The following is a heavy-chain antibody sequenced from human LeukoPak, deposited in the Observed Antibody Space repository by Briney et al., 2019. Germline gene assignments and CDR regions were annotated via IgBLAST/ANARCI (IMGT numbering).Heavy chain of an antibody. CDR1: GFTFSSYA. CDR3: ARVRALARVVPAAYYYYYYGMDV. V-gene: IGHV3-30-3*01. D-gene: IGHD2-2*01. Sequence: GGSLRLSCAASGFTFSSYAMHWVRQAPGKGLEWVAVISYDGSNKYYADSVKGRFTISRDNSKNTLYLQMNSLRAEDTAVYYCARVRALARVVPAAYYYYYYGMDVWGQGTTVTVSS. J-gene: IGHJ6*02. CDR2: ISYDGSNK.